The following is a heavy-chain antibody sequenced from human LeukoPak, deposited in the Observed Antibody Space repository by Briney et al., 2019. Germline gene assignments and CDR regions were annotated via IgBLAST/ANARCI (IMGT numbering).Heavy chain of an antibody. Sequence: PGGSLRLSCAASGFTFSDYAMIWVRQAPGKGLEWVSAISGSGTSTYYADSVKGRFTISRDKSKNTLYLQTNSLRAEDRAVYYCAKVSSSWYYFDYWGQGILVTVSS. CDR1: GFTFSDYA. J-gene: IGHJ4*02. CDR2: ISGSGTST. V-gene: IGHV3-23*01. D-gene: IGHD6-13*01. CDR3: AKVSSSWYYFDY.